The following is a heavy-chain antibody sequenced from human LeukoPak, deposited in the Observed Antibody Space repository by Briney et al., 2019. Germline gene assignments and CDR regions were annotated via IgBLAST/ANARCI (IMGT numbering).Heavy chain of an antibody. CDR3: ARALGIRRVYYFDY. CDR2: INPNSGGT. J-gene: IGHJ4*02. Sequence: ASVKVSCKASGYTFTGYYMHWVRQAPGQGLEWMGWINPNSGGTNYAQKFQGRVTMTRDTSISTAYMELSRLRSDDTAVYYCARALGIRRVYYFDYWGQGTLVTASS. CDR1: GYTFTGYY. D-gene: IGHD7-27*01. V-gene: IGHV1-2*02.